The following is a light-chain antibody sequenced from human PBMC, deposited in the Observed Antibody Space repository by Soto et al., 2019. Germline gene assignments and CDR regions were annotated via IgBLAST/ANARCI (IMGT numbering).Light chain of an antibody. V-gene: IGLV1-47*02. CDR3: AAWDDSLSGSYV. CDR2: SND. Sequence: QSVLTQPPSASGTPGQRVTVSCSGSSSNIGNNYVFWYQHLPGTAPKLLIYSNDQRPSGVSARFSGSKSGTSASLAISGLRSEDEAYYYCAAWDDSLSGSYVFGPGTKLTVL. J-gene: IGLJ1*01. CDR1: SSNIGNNY.